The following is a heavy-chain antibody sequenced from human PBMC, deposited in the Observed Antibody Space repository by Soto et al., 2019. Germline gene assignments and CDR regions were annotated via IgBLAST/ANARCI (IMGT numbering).Heavy chain of an antibody. CDR3: ARYGSGSSVWFDP. J-gene: IGHJ5*02. D-gene: IGHD3-10*01. Sequence: PSETLSLTCNVSGASISSYNYWGWFRQPPGKGLEWIGNIYYSGSTNYNPSLKSRVTISVDTSKNQFSLKLSSVTAADTAVYYCARYGSGSSVWFDPWGQGTLVTVSS. CDR1: GASISSYNY. CDR2: IYYSGST. V-gene: IGHV4-59*01.